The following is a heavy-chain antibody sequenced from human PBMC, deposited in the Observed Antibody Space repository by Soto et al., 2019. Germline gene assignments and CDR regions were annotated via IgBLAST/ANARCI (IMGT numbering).Heavy chain of an antibody. V-gene: IGHV1-69*04. CDR2: IIPILGIA. Sequence: QVQLVQSGAEVKKPGSSVKVSCKASGGTFSSYTISWVRQAPGQGLEWMGGIIPILGIANYAQKFQGRVTITANNSTSTDDMEMSTLRYEDTVVYYCAREVVPAALLRYDYGMDVWGQGTTVTVSS. CDR3: AREVVPAALLRYDYGMDV. D-gene: IGHD2-2*01. J-gene: IGHJ6*02. CDR1: GGTFSSYT.